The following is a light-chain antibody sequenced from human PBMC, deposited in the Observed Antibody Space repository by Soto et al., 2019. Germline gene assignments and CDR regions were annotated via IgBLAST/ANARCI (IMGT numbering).Light chain of an antibody. J-gene: IGKJ2*01. CDR3: QQYNNWPPYT. CDR1: QSVSSN. Sequence: EVVMTQSPATLSVSPGERATLSCRASQSVSSNLAWYQQKPGQAPRFLIYGASTRATGIPARFSGSGSGTEFTLTISSLQSEDFAVYCCQQYNNWPPYTFGQGTKGDIK. V-gene: IGKV3-15*01. CDR2: GAS.